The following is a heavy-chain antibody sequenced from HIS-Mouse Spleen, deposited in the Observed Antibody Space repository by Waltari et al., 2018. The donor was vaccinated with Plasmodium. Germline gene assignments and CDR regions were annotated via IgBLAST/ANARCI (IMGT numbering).Heavy chain of an antibody. J-gene: IGHJ6*02. CDR1: GFSLSTSGMC. CDR2: IDWDDDK. CDR3: ARTTYSSSSAKYYDYGMDV. Sequence: QVTLRESGPALVKPTQTLTLTCTFSGFSLSTSGMCVTWIRQPPRKALEWLARIDWDDDKYYSTSLKARLTISKDTTKNPVVLTMTNMDHVDTATYYCARTTYSSSSAKYYDYGMDVWGQGTTVTVSS. V-gene: IGHV2-70*15. D-gene: IGHD6-6*01.